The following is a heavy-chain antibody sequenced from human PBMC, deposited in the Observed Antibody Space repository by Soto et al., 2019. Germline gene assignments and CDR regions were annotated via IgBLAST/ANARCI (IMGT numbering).Heavy chain of an antibody. J-gene: IGHJ6*02. CDR1: GYTFSNYG. Sequence: QVQLVQSGAEVKKPGASVTVSCKTSGYTFSNYGINWVRQAPGQGLEWMGWISGYNGNTNYAQTVQGRVTMTTDTSTGTVYMELRSLKSDATAIYYCSRFIMVGGWFDPKYYHGMDVWGQGTTVTVSS. CDR3: SRFIMVGGWFDPKYYHGMDV. D-gene: IGHD6-19*01. V-gene: IGHV1-18*01. CDR2: ISGYNGNT.